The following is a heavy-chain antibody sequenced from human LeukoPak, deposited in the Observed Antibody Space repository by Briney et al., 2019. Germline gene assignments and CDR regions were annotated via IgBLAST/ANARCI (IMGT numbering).Heavy chain of an antibody. D-gene: IGHD6-13*01. CDR1: GFIFSSYS. J-gene: IGHJ4*02. V-gene: IGHV3-21*04. CDR3: AKDRAQQLVLDF. Sequence: GGSLRLSCVASGFIFSSYSMYWVRQGPGKGLEWVSVINSGGDYIQSADSLKGRFTISRDNAKNSLHLQMNSPGAEDTGVYYCAKDRAQQLVLDFWGQGTLVTVSS. CDR2: INSGGDYI.